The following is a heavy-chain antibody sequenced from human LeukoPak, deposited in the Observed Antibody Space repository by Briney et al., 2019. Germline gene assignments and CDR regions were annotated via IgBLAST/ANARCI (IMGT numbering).Heavy chain of an antibody. Sequence: PGGSLRLSCAASGFTFSSYEMNWVRQAPGKGLEWVSYTTSSGSIIYYADSVKGRFTMSRDNAKNSLYLQMNSLRAEDTAAYYCARVRGVFQDFWGQGTLVTVSS. D-gene: IGHD3-16*01. CDR1: GFTFSSYE. CDR2: TTSSGSII. V-gene: IGHV3-48*03. CDR3: ARVRGVFQDF. J-gene: IGHJ4*02.